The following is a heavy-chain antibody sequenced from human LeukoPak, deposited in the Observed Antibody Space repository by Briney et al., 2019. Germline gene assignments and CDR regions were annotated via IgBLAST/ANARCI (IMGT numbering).Heavy chain of an antibody. V-gene: IGHV3-30*01. D-gene: IGHD1-26*01. CDR2: ISYDGSNK. CDR3: ARSRELLVYYFDY. Sequence: GGSLRLSCAASGFTFSSYAMHWVRQAPGKGLEWVAVISYDGSNKYYADSVKGRFTISRDNSKNTLYLQMNSLRAEDTAVYYWARSRELLVYYFDYWGQGTQVTVSS. J-gene: IGHJ4*02. CDR1: GFTFSSYA.